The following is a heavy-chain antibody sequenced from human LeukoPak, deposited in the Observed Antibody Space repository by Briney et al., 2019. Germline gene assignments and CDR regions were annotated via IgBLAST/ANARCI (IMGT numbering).Heavy chain of an antibody. V-gene: IGHV3-48*01. CDR3: ARDRLTSGSYFFDY. D-gene: IGHD1-26*01. Sequence: PGGSLRPSCAASAFTFTDYSMNWVRQAPGKGLEWISYISGRSSTIYYAYSVRGRFTISRDKAKNSMYLQMNSLRAEDTAVYYCARDRLTSGSYFFDYWGQGTLVTVSS. CDR1: AFTFTDYS. J-gene: IGHJ4*02. CDR2: ISGRSSTI.